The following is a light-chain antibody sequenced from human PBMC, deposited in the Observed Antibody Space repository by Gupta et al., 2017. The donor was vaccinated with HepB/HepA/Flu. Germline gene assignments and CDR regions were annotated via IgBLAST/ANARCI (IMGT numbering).Light chain of an antibody. Sequence: QLTQSPSFLSASVGDRVTITCRASQDINSYLIWYQQKPGKAPNLLIYTASTLQGGVPSRFSGSGSGTEFTLTISSLQAEDLATYYCQQFNSYPRTFGQGTRLEIK. J-gene: IGKJ5*01. CDR3: QQFNSYPRT. V-gene: IGKV1-9*01. CDR2: TAS. CDR1: QDINSY.